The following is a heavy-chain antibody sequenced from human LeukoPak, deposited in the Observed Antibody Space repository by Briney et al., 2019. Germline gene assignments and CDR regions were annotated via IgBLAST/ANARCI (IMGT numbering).Heavy chain of an antibody. Sequence: GGSLRLSCTAFGFSFGVHAMSWVRQAPGKGLEGVGFIRCKAYGGTTEYAASVKGRFTISRKDSISIAYLPVNSLKTEDTAAYLWTRGPLPVWFPAGIDVWGRETTLIVPS. J-gene: IGHJ6*02. V-gene: IGHV3-49*04. CDR3: TRGPLPVWFPAGIDV. CDR1: GFSFGVHA. CDR2: IRCKAYGGTT. D-gene: IGHD3-10*01.